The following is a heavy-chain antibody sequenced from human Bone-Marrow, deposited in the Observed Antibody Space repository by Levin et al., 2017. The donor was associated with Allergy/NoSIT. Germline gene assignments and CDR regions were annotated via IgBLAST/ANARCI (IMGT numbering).Heavy chain of an antibody. CDR2: ISTYIAKT. J-gene: IGHJ5*02. Sequence: ASVKVSCKASIYRLTNDDFSWVRQAPGQGLEWMGKISTYIAKTKYERKFQGRVTLTTDTSTSTAYMELRNLRSDDTAVYYCAYELVRNGYGPSFISWGQGTLVTVSS. V-gene: IGHV1-18*01. CDR3: AYELVRNGYGPSFIS. CDR1: IYRLTNDD. D-gene: IGHD5-12*01.